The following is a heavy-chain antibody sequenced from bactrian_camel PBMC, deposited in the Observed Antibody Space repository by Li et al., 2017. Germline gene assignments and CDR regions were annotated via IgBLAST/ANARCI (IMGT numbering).Heavy chain of an antibody. CDR1: GFTFSGSH. CDR3: VKNPIATVALDADFGY. Sequence: VQLVESGGGLVQPGGSLRLSCAASGFTFSGSHMSWVRQAPGKGLDWVSSTQNDGGATYYADFVKGRFTISRDNAKNTVYLQMNSLKSEDTALYYCVKNPIATVALDADFGYWGQGTQVTVS. J-gene: IGHJ6*01. D-gene: IGHD4*01. CDR2: TQNDGGAT. V-gene: IGHV3S7*01.